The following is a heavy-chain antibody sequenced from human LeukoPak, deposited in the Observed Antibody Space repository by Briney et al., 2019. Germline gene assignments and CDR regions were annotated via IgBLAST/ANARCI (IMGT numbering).Heavy chain of an antibody. V-gene: IGHV1-69*05. J-gene: IGHJ4*02. CDR1: GGTFSSYA. D-gene: IGHD5-18*01. Sequence: SVTVSCKSSGGTFSSYAISWVRPATAQGLEWMGGIIPIFGTANYAQKFQGRVTITRDTSASTAYMELSSLRSGDTAVYYCASGYSYGTFDYWGQGTLVTVSS. CDR2: IIPIFGTA. CDR3: ASGYSYGTFDY.